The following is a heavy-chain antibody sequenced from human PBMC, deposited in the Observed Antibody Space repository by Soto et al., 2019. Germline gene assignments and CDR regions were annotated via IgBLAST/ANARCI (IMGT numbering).Heavy chain of an antibody. J-gene: IGHJ4*02. CDR2: IYHSGII. D-gene: IGHD3-22*01. CDR3: GRNYYDTTGYYYLDY. Sequence: QVQLQESGPGLVKPSGTLSLTCAVSGGSISSINWWTWVRQPPGKGLEWIGEIYHSGIINYDPSLKRRVTISLEKPRHQVSLKVNSVPAADTAVYFCGRNYYDTTGYYYLDYWGQGTLVTVSS. V-gene: IGHV4-4*02. CDR1: GGSISSINW.